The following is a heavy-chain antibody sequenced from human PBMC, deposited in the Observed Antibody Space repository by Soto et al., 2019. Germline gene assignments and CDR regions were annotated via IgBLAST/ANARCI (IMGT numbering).Heavy chain of an antibody. CDR3: ARGRHWLDY. V-gene: IGHV4-59*01. D-gene: IGHD6-19*01. CDR1: GGSISSFY. CDR2: IYYTGST. J-gene: IGHJ4*02. Sequence: QVQVQESGPGLVKPSETVSLTCTVSGGSISSFYWSWIRQPPGKGLEWIGYIYYTGSTNYNPSLKSPVTISVDTSKNQFSLKLSSVTAADTAVYYCARGRHWLDYWGQGTLVTVSS.